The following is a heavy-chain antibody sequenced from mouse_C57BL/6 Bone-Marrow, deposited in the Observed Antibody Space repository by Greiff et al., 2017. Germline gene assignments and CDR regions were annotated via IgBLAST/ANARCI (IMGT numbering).Heavy chain of an antibody. Sequence: EVQLKESGPELVKPGASVKISCKASGYSFTGYYMNWVKQSPEKSLEWIGEINPSTGGTTYNQKFKAKATLTVDKSSSTAYMQLKSLTSEDSAVYYCARGTGTRWYFDVWGTGTTVTVSS. D-gene: IGHD4-1*01. V-gene: IGHV1-42*01. CDR3: ARGTGTRWYFDV. CDR2: INPSTGGT. CDR1: GYSFTGYY. J-gene: IGHJ1*03.